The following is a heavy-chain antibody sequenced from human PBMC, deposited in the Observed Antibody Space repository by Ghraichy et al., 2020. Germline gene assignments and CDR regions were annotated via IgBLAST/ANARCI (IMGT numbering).Heavy chain of an antibody. J-gene: IGHJ4*02. Sequence: GGSLRLSCAASGFTFSTYAMNWVRQAPGKGLEWVSSISGSGGSTYYTDSVKGRFTISRDNSKHTLYLQMTSLRAEDAAIYFGAKREAATGLSFDSWGQGTLVTVSS. CDR2: ISGSGGST. CDR1: GFTFSTYA. CDR3: AKREAATGLSFDS. V-gene: IGHV3-23*01. D-gene: IGHD6-13*01.